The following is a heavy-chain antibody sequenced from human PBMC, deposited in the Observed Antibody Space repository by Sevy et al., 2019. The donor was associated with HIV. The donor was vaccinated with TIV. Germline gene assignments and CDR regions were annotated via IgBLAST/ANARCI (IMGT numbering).Heavy chain of an antibody. J-gene: IGHJ4*02. Sequence: SENLSLTCTVSGASISSSGYYWGWIRQPPRKGLEWIASINYSGSTFYNPSLKSRVTISSDTSKNQFSLKLNSVTAADTAIYYCAGPTLTYSSGWSYYDSWGQGTVVTVSS. D-gene: IGHD6-19*01. V-gene: IGHV4-39*01. CDR2: INYSGST. CDR1: GASISSSGYY. CDR3: AGPTLTYSSGWSYYDS.